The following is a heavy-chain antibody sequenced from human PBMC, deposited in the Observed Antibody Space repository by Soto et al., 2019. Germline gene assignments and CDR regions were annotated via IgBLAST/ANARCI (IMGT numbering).Heavy chain of an antibody. CDR3: ARDSGSCFDY. Sequence: EVQLVESGGGLVQPGGSLRLSCAASGFTFSSYWMSWVRQAPGKGLEWVANIKQDGSEKYYVDSVKGRFTISRDNAKNSLYLQMNSRRAADTDVYYCARDSGSCFDYWGQGTLVTVSS. CDR2: IKQDGSEK. D-gene: IGHD1-26*01. J-gene: IGHJ4*02. CDR1: GFTFSSYW. V-gene: IGHV3-7*05.